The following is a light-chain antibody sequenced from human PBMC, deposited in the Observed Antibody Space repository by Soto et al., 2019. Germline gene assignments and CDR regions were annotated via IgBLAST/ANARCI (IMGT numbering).Light chain of an antibody. Sequence: QSALTQPASVSGSPGQSITISCTGTSSDVGAYNYVSWYQQHPGKAPKLMIYEVSNRPSGVSHRFSGSKSGNTASLTISGLQAEDEADYYCSSYTITTTRVFGGGTQLTVL. CDR2: EVS. V-gene: IGLV2-14*01. J-gene: IGLJ3*02. CDR1: SSDVGAYNY. CDR3: SSYTITTTRV.